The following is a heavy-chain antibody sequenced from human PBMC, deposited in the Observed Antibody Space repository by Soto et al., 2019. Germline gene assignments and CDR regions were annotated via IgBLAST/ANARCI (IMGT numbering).Heavy chain of an antibody. V-gene: IGHV4-30-4*01. J-gene: IGHJ4*02. CDR2: ISRSGNI. CDR3: ARGNDYVYFYDY. Sequence: QVQLQESGPGLAKPSQTLSLICTVSGGSLTTGDYYWTWIRQSPGEGLEWIGYISRSGNIFYNTSLNSRITISLDTSKDQFSLKLNSVTAADTAVYYCARGNDYVYFYDYWGQGTLVTVSS. D-gene: IGHD4-17*01. CDR1: GGSLTTGDYY.